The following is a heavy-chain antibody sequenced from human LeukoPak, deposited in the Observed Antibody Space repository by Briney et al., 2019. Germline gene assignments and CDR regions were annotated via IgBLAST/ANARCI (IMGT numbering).Heavy chain of an antibody. J-gene: IGHJ3*02. V-gene: IGHV4-38-2*02. Sequence: SETLSLTCTVSGYSISSGYYWGWIRQPPGKGLEWIGSVYHSGSAYYNPSLKSRVTISVDTSKNQFSLKLSSVTAADTAVYYCARASGSYLRLGAFDIWGQGTMVTVSS. D-gene: IGHD1-26*01. CDR2: VYHSGSA. CDR3: ARASGSYLRLGAFDI. CDR1: GYSISSGYY.